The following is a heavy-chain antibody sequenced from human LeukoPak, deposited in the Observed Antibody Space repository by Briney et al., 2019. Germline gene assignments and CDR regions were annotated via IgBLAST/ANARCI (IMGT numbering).Heavy chain of an antibody. CDR2: IYYSGST. CDR1: GGSISSSSYY. D-gene: IGHD6-13*01. CDR3: ARDRVGQQLVGRNYYYYYMDV. V-gene: IGHV4-39*07. Sequence: PSETLSLTCTVPGGSISSSSYYWGWIRQPPGKGLEWIGSIYYSGSTYYNPSLKSRVTISVDTSKNQFSLKLSSVTAADTAVYYCARDRVGQQLVGRNYYYYYMDVWGKGTTVTISS. J-gene: IGHJ6*03.